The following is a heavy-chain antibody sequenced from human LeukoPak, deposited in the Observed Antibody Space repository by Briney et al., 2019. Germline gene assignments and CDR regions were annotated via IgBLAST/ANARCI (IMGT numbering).Heavy chain of an antibody. CDR1: GGSISSYY. V-gene: IGHV4-59*01. Sequence: KPSETLSLTCTVSGGSISSYYWSWIRQPPGKGLEWIGYIYYSGSTNYNPSLKSRVTISVDTSKNQFSLKLSSVTAADTAVYYCARAWAAQLAPFRDPTATHAFDIWGQGTMVTVSS. J-gene: IGHJ3*02. CDR2: IYYSGST. CDR3: ARAWAAQLAPFRDPTATHAFDI. D-gene: IGHD6-6*01.